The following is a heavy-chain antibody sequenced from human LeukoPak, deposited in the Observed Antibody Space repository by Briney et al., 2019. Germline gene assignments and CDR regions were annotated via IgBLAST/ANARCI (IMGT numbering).Heavy chain of an antibody. CDR1: GFIFTDYW. D-gene: IGHD2-2*01. J-gene: IGHJ5*02. CDR3: ARWGGIVVVPAAIPWFDP. Sequence: GGSLRLSCAASGFIFTDYWMHWVRQAPGKELVWVARIRGDGRATTYADSVKGRFTISRDNAMSTVFLQMKSLRAEDTAVYYCARWGGIVVVPAAIPWFDPWGQGTLVTVSS. V-gene: IGHV3-74*01. CDR2: IRGDGRAT.